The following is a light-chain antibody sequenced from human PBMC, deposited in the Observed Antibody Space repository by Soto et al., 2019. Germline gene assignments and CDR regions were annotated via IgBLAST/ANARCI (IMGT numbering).Light chain of an antibody. V-gene: IGLV2-11*01. J-gene: IGLJ1*01. CDR1: SSDVGGYNY. CDR3: CSYAGSYTNYV. Sequence: QSALTQPRSVSGSPGQSVTISCTGTSSDVGGYNYVSWYQQHPGKAPKLMIYDVRKRPSGVPDRFSGSKSGNTASLTISGLQAEDEADYYCCSYAGSYTNYVFGTGTKLT. CDR2: DVR.